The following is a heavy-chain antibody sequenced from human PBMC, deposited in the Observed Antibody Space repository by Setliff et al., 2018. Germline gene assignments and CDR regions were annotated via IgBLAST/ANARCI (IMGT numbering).Heavy chain of an antibody. J-gene: IGHJ4*02. CDR1: RGTFSSYG. V-gene: IGHV1-69*05. Sequence: GASVKVSCKASRGTFSSYGITWVRQAPGQGLEWMGGIIPIFGTTNYAQKFQGRVTMTTDTSTSTAYMELMSLTSDDTALYFCARDLGDLVATILSFFDYWGQGTLVTVSS. D-gene: IGHD5-12*01. CDR3: ARDLGDLVATILSFFDY. CDR2: IIPIFGTT.